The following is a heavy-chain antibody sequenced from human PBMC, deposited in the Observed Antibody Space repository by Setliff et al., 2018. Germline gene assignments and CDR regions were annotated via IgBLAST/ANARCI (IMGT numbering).Heavy chain of an antibody. Sequence: GGSLRLSCAASGFTFSNSDMNWVRQAPGKGLEWVSGVSWNGSRTHYADSVKGRFTISRDNAKNSLYLQMDSLRTEDTAVYYCARLSYRWSQYYYFDYWGQGTLVTVSS. CDR1: GFTFSNSD. D-gene: IGHD2-15*01. V-gene: IGHV3-35*01. CDR3: ARLSYRWSQYYYFDY. CDR2: VSWNGSRT. J-gene: IGHJ4*02.